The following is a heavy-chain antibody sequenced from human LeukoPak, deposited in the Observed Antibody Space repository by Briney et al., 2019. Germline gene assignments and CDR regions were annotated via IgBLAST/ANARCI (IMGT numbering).Heavy chain of an antibody. Sequence: PGGSLRLSCAASGFTFNSYAMSWVRQAPGKGLEWVSGISGSTGNLYYEDSVRGRFTIPRDNSKSTLYLQMNSLRPEDTATYYCAKDRSFYGAPWYLDIWGRGTLVTVSP. D-gene: IGHD4-17*01. CDR2: ISGSTGNL. CDR1: GFTFNSYA. V-gene: IGHV3-23*01. J-gene: IGHJ2*01. CDR3: AKDRSFYGAPWYLDI.